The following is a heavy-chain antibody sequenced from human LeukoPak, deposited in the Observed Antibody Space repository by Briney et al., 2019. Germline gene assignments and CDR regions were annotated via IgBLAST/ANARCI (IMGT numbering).Heavy chain of an antibody. CDR2: ISGRGGST. CDR3: AKVRGGGEPSWVYYYYYGMDV. CDR1: GFTFSGYA. V-gene: IGHV3-23*01. Sequence: PGGSLRLSCAASGFTFSGYAMSWVRQAPGKGLEWVSAISGRGGSTYYADSVKGRFTISRDNSKNTLYLQMNSLRAEDTAVYYCAKVRGGGEPSWVYYYYYGMDVWGQGTTVTVSS. D-gene: IGHD3-16*01. J-gene: IGHJ6*02.